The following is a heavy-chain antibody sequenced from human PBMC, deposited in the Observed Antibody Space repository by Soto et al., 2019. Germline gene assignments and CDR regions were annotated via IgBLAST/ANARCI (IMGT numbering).Heavy chain of an antibody. CDR1: GYRFTTYD. V-gene: IGHV1-18*01. Sequence: VPVKVSCKTSGYRFTTYDVSWVRQAPGQGLEWMGWISAPKGNTKYAPKFQGRLTMTRDTSTSTFYMELSSLTSDDTAVYYCARFWSGYLPDYWGQGTLVTVSS. D-gene: IGHD3-3*01. CDR3: ARFWSGYLPDY. CDR2: ISAPKGNT. J-gene: IGHJ4*02.